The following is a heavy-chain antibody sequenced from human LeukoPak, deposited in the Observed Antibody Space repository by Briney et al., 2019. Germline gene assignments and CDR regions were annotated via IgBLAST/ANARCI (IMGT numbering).Heavy chain of an antibody. CDR3: AKGGYCSGGSCYLDH. CDR2: ISYDGSNK. Sequence: GGSLRLSCAASGFTFSSYAMHWVRQAPGKGLEWVAVISYDGSNKYYADSVKGRFTISRDNSKNTLYLQMNSLRAEDTAVYYCAKGGYCSGGSCYLDHWGQGTLVTVSS. D-gene: IGHD2-15*01. CDR1: GFTFSSYA. J-gene: IGHJ4*02. V-gene: IGHV3-30*04.